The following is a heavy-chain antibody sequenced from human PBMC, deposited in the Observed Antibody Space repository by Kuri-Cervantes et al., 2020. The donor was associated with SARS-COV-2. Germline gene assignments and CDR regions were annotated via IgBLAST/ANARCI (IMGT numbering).Heavy chain of an antibody. V-gene: IGHV1-3*01. CDR1: GYTFTSYA. CDR2: INAGNGNT. D-gene: IGHD3-22*01. J-gene: IGHJ4*02. CDR3: ARAGGISSGYYYRLDY. Sequence: ASVKVSCKASGYTFTSYAMHWVRQAPGQRLEWMGWINAGNGNTKYSQKFQGRVTMTRDTSISTAYMELSRLRSDDTAVYYCARAGGISSGYYYRLDYWGQGTRVTVSS.